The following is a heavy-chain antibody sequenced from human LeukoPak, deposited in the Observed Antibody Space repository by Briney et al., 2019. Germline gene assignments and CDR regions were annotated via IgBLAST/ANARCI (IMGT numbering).Heavy chain of an antibody. D-gene: IGHD3-16*02. CDR3: AKERAGYTNPYYFDY. J-gene: IGHJ4*02. CDR1: GFSFSSNT. Sequence: GGSLILSCAGSGFSFSSNTMSWVRQAPGRGLEWVSAISNNGGRTDYADSVKGRFTISRDNSKSTLYLHMDSLRAEDTAVYYCAKERAGYTNPYYFDYWGQGTLVTVSS. V-gene: IGHV3-23*01. CDR2: ISNNGGRT.